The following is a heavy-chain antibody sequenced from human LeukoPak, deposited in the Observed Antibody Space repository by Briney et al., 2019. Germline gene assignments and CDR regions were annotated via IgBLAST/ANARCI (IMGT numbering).Heavy chain of an antibody. V-gene: IGHV4-39*01. J-gene: IGHJ4*02. CDR1: GGSISSSNYY. CDR3: ATIQLWFAGTPN. Sequence: NPSETLSLTCTVSGGSISSSNYYWGWIRQSSGKGLEWIGSLYYGGNTYYNPSLKSRVTISVDTSNNQFSLRLTSVTAADTAVYYCATIQLWFAGTPNWGQGTLVIVSS. CDR2: LYYGGNT. D-gene: IGHD5-18*01.